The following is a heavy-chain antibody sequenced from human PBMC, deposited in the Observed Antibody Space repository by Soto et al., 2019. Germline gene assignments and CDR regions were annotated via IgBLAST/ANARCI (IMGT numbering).Heavy chain of an antibody. V-gene: IGHV3-13*01. D-gene: IGHD4-17*01. CDR2: IGTAGDT. Sequence: EVQLVESGGGLVQPGGSLRLSCAASGFTFSSYDMHWVRQATGKGLEWVSAIGTAGDTYYPGSVKGRFTISRENAKNSLYLQMNSLGAGDTAVYYCARADGDYGLDYWGQGTLVTVSS. CDR3: ARADGDYGLDY. CDR1: GFTFSSYD. J-gene: IGHJ4*02.